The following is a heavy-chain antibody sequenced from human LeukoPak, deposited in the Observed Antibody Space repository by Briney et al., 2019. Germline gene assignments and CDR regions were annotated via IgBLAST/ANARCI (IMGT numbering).Heavy chain of an antibody. CDR3: ARSSGTGTFSY. J-gene: IGHJ4*02. V-gene: IGHV4-39*02. Sequence: SETLSLTCTVSGGSISSSTYYWGWVRQPPGKGLEWIGSMYYRGTTYYNPSLESRATISVDTSKNHFSLKMSSVTAADTAVYYCARSSGTGTFSYWGQGTLVTVSS. CDR1: GGSISSSTYY. CDR2: MYYRGTT. D-gene: IGHD6-25*01.